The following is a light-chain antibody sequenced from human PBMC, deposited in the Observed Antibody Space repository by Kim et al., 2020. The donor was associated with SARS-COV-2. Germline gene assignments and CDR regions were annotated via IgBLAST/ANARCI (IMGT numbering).Light chain of an antibody. CDR3: QQRYSFPYT. V-gene: IGKV1-39*01. CDR2: SAS. Sequence: DIQMTQAPFSLSASVGDRVTITCRASQTITKYLNWYQQKPGKAPKLLIHSASSLQSGVPSRFSGSGSGTDFSLTISSLQPEDFATYYCQQRYSFPYTFGQGTKLEI. J-gene: IGKJ2*01. CDR1: QTITKY.